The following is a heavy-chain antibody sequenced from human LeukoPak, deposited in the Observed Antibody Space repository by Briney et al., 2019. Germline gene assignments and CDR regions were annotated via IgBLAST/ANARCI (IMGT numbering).Heavy chain of an antibody. V-gene: IGHV3-23*01. J-gene: IGHJ4*02. CDR2: ISAGGDKT. CDR3: AKSRGSTLFDY. Sequence: GGSLRLSCAASGFTFSSYAMSWVRQAPGKGLEWVSGISAGGDKTYYRDSVKGRITISRDNSKNTLYLQRNSLRAEDTAIYYCAKSRGSTLFDYWGQGTLVTVSS. CDR1: GFTFSSYA. D-gene: IGHD1-26*01.